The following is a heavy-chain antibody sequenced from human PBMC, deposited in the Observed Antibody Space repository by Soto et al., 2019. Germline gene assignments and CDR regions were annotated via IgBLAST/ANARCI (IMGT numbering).Heavy chain of an antibody. CDR3: AKDLREYYYDSSGYCP. CDR2: ISGSGGST. Sequence: PGESLRLSWAASGCSFVSYGMSWVRQAPGKGLEWVSAISGSGGSTYYADSVKGRFTISRDNSKNTLYLKMNSLRAEDTDVYYCAKDLREYYYDSSGYCPWGQGTLVSVSS. CDR1: GCSFVSYG. D-gene: IGHD3-22*01. J-gene: IGHJ5*02. V-gene: IGHV3-23*01.